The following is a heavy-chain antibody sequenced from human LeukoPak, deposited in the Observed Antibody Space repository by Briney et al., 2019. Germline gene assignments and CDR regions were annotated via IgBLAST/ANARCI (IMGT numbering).Heavy chain of an antibody. CDR3: ARLYRARWLTVRGSRLYYFDY. Sequence: PSETLSLTCTVSGGSISSGDYYWSWIRQPPGKGLEWIGYIYYSGSTYYNPSLKSRVTISVDTSKNQFSLKLSSVTAADTAVYYCARLYRARWLTVRGSRLYYFDYWGQGTLVTVSS. D-gene: IGHD4-17*01. CDR2: IYYSGST. CDR1: GGSISSGDYY. V-gene: IGHV4-30-4*08. J-gene: IGHJ4*02.